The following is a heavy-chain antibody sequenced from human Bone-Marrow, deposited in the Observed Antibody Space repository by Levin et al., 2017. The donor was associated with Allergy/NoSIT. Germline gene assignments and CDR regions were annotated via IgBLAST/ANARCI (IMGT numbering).Heavy chain of an antibody. CDR2: VSYDGGKE. D-gene: IGHD6-19*01. CDR1: GFTFRGFP. V-gene: IGHV3-30-3*01. Sequence: PGGSLRLSCAASGFTFRGFPMHWVRQAPGRGLEWVAFVSYDGGKENYAESVKGRFTISRDNSKNTLDLQMNSLRPEDTALYYCERSSGCPFCNVDVWGQGTEVMVSS. CDR3: ERSSGCPFCNVDV. J-gene: IGHJ6*02.